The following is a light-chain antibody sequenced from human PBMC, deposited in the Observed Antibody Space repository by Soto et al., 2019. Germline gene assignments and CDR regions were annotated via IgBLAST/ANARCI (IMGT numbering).Light chain of an antibody. J-gene: IGKJ5*01. CDR3: QQRSAWPPTT. V-gene: IGKV3-11*01. CDR1: QSVSSY. Sequence: EIVLTQSPATLSLSPGERATLSCRASQSVSSYLAWYQQKPGQGPRLLIYDASIRATGIPARFSGRGSGTDFTLTISSLEPEDFALYYCQQRSAWPPTTFGQGTRLEIK. CDR2: DAS.